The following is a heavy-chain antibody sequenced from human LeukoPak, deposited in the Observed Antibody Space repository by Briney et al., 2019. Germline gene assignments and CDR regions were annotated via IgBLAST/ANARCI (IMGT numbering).Heavy chain of an antibody. D-gene: IGHD3-16*01. CDR2: ISWNSGSI. Sequence: PGGPLRLSCVASGLTFDDYAMHWVRQAPGKGLEWVSGISWNSGSIGYADSVKGRFTISRDNAKNSLHLQMNSLRAEDTALYYCAKDVRLMITLQDYWGQGTLVTVSS. CDR1: GLTFDDYA. J-gene: IGHJ4*02. CDR3: AKDVRLMITLQDY. V-gene: IGHV3-9*01.